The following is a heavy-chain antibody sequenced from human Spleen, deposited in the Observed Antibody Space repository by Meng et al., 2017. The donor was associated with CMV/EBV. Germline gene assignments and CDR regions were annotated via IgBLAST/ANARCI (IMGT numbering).Heavy chain of an antibody. Sequence: GNFSTYAINWVRQAPGQGLEWMGGIIPIFGTANYAQKFQGRVTITTDESTRTAYMDLSSLRSEDTAVYYCARDRRGYSGYGAYGMDVWGPGTPFPFSS. CDR1: GNFSTYA. V-gene: IGHV1-69*05. CDR3: ARDRRGYSGYGAYGMDV. CDR2: IIPIFGTA. D-gene: IGHD5-12*01. J-gene: IGHJ6*02.